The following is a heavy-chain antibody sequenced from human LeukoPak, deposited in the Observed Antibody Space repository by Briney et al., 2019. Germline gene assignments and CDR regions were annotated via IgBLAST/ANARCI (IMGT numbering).Heavy chain of an antibody. Sequence: ASAKVSCEASGYTFTSYDINWVRQATGQGLEWMGWMNPNSGNTGYAQKFQGRVTMTRNTSISTAYMELSSLRSEDTAVYYCARRLHSSSWYNYYYYGMDVWGQGTTVTVSS. V-gene: IGHV1-8*01. D-gene: IGHD6-13*01. J-gene: IGHJ6*02. CDR2: MNPNSGNT. CDR1: GYTFTSYD. CDR3: ARRLHSSSWYNYYYYGMDV.